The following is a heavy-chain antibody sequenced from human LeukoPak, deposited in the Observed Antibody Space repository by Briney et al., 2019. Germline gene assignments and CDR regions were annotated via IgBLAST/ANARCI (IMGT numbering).Heavy chain of an antibody. D-gene: IGHD4-17*01. CDR1: GFTFSSYA. V-gene: IGHV3-30-3*01. Sequence: GGSLRLSCAASGFTFSSYATHWVRQAPGKGLEWVAVISYDGSNKYYADSVKGRFTISRDNSKNTLYLQMNSLRAEDTAVYYCARPLHTVTWGCMDVWGQGTTVTVSS. CDR3: ARPLHTVTWGCMDV. J-gene: IGHJ6*02. CDR2: ISYDGSNK.